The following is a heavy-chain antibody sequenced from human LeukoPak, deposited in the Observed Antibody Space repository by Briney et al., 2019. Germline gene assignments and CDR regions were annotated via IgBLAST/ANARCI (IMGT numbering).Heavy chain of an antibody. CDR1: GFTFSSYW. J-gene: IGHJ3*01. Sequence: PGGSLRLSCAASGFTFSSYWMSWVRQAPGKGLEWVANIKQDGSEKYYVDSVKGLFTISRDNSKNTLYLQMNSLRAEDTAVYYCAKRMIRGVNHDAFDLWGQGTMVTVSS. CDR3: AKRMIRGVNHDAFDL. CDR2: IKQDGSEK. D-gene: IGHD3-10*01. V-gene: IGHV3-7*03.